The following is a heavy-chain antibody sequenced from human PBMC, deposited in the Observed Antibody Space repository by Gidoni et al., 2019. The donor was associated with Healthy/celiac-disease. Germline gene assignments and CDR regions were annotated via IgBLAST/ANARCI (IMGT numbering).Heavy chain of an antibody. CDR2: IYYSGST. J-gene: IGHJ5*02. Sequence: QLQLQESGPGLVKPSETLSLTCTVSGGSISSRSYYWGWIRQPPGKGLEWIGSIYYSGSTYYNPSLKSRVTISVDTSKNQFSLKLSSVTAADTAVYYCARGDSSGWYDWFDPWGQGTLVTVSS. CDR1: GGSISSRSYY. V-gene: IGHV4-39*01. D-gene: IGHD6-19*01. CDR3: ARGDSSGWYDWFDP.